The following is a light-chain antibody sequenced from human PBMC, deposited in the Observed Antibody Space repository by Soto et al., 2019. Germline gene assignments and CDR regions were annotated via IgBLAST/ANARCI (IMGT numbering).Light chain of an antibody. Sequence: QSVLTQPPSASGTPGQRVTISCSGSSSNIGSNTVNWYQQLPGTAPKLLIYSNNQRPSGVPDRFSGAKSGTSASLAISGRQSDDEADYYCAAWDASLNGPVFGGGTKLTVL. J-gene: IGLJ2*01. V-gene: IGLV1-44*01. CDR2: SNN. CDR1: SSNIGSNT. CDR3: AAWDASLNGPV.